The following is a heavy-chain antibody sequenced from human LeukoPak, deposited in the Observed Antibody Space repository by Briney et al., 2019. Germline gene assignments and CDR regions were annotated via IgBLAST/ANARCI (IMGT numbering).Heavy chain of an antibody. CDR3: AKVSGGGLYYDGMDV. CDR2: INRDGSER. J-gene: IGHJ6*02. Sequence: GGSLRLSCAASGFTFSNYWMTWVRQAPGKGLEWVANINRDGSERYYVDSVKGRFTISRDDAKSSLYLQMNSLRAEDTAVYYCAKVSGGGLYYDGMDVWGQGTTVTVSS. CDR1: GFTFSNYW. D-gene: IGHD1-14*01. V-gene: IGHV3-7*03.